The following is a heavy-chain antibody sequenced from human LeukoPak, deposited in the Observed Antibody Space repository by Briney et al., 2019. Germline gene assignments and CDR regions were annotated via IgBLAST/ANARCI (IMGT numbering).Heavy chain of an antibody. CDR3: ARDHDSVSNYYGSGSYGDAFDI. CDR1: GGSISSYY. J-gene: IGHJ3*02. CDR2: IYYSGST. Sequence: SETLSLTCTVSGGSISSYYWSWIRQPPGKGLEWIGYIYYSGSTYYNPSLKSRVTISVDTSKNQFSLKLSSVTAADTAVYYCARDHDSVSNYYGSGSYGDAFDIWGQGTMVTVSS. V-gene: IGHV4-59*12. D-gene: IGHD3-10*01.